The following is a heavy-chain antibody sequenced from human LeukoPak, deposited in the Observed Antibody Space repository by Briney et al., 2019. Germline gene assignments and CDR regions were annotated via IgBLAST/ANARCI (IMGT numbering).Heavy chain of an antibody. J-gene: IGHJ6*02. D-gene: IGHD3-16*01. CDR3: AKLGGTARMDV. CDR2: ISYSGST. V-gene: IGHV4-61*08. CDR1: GGSMRRGGHY. Sequence: SQTLSLTCTVSGGSMRRGGHYWSWIRQPPGKGLEWIGYISYSGSTNYNPSLRSRVTMPVDTSKNQFSLKLSSVTAADTAVYYCAKLGGTARMDVWGQGTTVTVSS.